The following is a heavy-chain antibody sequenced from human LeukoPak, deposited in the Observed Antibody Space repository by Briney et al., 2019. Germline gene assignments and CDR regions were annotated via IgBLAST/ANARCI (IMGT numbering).Heavy chain of an antibody. D-gene: IGHD3-3*01. CDR2: INHSGST. Sequence: SETLSLTCAVYGGSFSGYYWSWIRQPPGKGLEWIGEINHSGSTNYNPSLKSRVTISVDTSKNQFSPKLSSVTAADTAVYYCARGSITIFGVVTGTNWFDPWGQGTLVTVSS. J-gene: IGHJ5*02. CDR1: GGSFSGYY. CDR3: ARGSITIFGVVTGTNWFDP. V-gene: IGHV4-34*01.